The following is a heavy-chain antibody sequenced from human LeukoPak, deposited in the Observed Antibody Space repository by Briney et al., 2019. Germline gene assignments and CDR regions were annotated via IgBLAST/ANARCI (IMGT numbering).Heavy chain of an antibody. J-gene: IGHJ4*02. CDR2: ISSSSSYI. Sequence: PGGSLRLSCAASGFTVSSNYMNWVRQAPGKGLEWVSSISSSSSYIYYADSVKGRFTISRDNAKNSLYLQMNSLRAEDTAVYYCARGDGGSLDYWGQGTLVTVSS. CDR3: ARGDGGSLDY. V-gene: IGHV3-21*01. CDR1: GFTVSSNY. D-gene: IGHD2-15*01.